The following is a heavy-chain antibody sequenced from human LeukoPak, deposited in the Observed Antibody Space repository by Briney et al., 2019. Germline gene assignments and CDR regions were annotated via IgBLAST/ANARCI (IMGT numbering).Heavy chain of an antibody. CDR2: IWYDGSNK. CDR1: GFTFSSYG. V-gene: IGHV3-33*01. J-gene: IGHJ4*02. CDR3: AREGGGYRYYFDY. Sequence: GGSLRLSCAASGFTFSSYGMRWVRQAPGKGLEWVAVIWYDGSNKYYADSVKGRFTISRDNSKNTLYLQMNSLRAEDTAVYYCAREGGGYRYYFDYWGQGTLVTVSS. D-gene: IGHD1-26*01.